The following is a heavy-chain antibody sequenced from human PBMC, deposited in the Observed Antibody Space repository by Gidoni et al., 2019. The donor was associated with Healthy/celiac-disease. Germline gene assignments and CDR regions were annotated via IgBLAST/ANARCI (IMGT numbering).Heavy chain of an antibody. CDR3: ARYSFVGELRLDY. D-gene: IGHD1-26*01. CDR2: ISAYNGNT. J-gene: IGHJ4*02. Sequence: QVQLVQSGAEVKKRGASGKFAGKASGYTVTSYGISWVRQAPGQGLEWMGWISAYNGNTNCAQKLQGRVTMTPDPSTSTASMELRSLRSDDTAVYYCARYSFVGELRLDYWGQGTLVTVSS. CDR1: GYTVTSYG. V-gene: IGHV1-18*01.